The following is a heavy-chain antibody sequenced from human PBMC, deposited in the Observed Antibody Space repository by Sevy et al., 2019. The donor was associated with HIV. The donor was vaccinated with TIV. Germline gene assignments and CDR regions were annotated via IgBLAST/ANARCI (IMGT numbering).Heavy chain of an antibody. CDR1: GFTFSNAW. CDR3: ARDLRTLPAAHPGSSWEHTLPSYYGMDV. J-gene: IGHJ6*02. D-gene: IGHD2-2*01. CDR2: ISYDGSNK. Sequence: GGSLRLSCTASGFTFSNAWMNWVRQAPGKGLEWVAVISYDGSNKYYADSVKGRFTISRDNSKNTLYLQMNSLRAEDTAVYYCARDLRTLPAAHPGSSWEHTLPSYYGMDVWGQGTTVTVSS. V-gene: IGHV3-30*03.